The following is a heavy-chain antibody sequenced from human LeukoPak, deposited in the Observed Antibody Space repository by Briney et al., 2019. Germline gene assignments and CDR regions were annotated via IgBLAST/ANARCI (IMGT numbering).Heavy chain of an antibody. CDR3: ARDRRYYETNGSPLGWFDP. CDR2: IYYSGST. CDR1: GDSINTHY. J-gene: IGHJ5*02. V-gene: IGHV4-59*11. D-gene: IGHD3-22*01. Sequence: SETLSLTCTVSGDSINTHYWSWIRQPPGKGLERIGYIYYSGSTNYNPSLKSRVSISVDTSKNQFSLQLTSVTAADTAVYYCARDRRYYETNGSPLGWFDPWGQGTLVTVSS.